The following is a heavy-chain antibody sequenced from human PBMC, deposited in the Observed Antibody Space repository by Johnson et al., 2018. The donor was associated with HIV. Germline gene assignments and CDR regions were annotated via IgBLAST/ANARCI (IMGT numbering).Heavy chain of an antibody. CDR2: ISGSGGST. CDR1: GFTFRNYA. V-gene: IGHV3-23*04. D-gene: IGHD3-16*01. Sequence: VQLVESGGDLVQPGGSLRLSCAASGFTFRNYALTWVRQAPGKGLDWVSSISGSGGSTHYADYVKGRFTISRDNSKSTLYLQMNSLRAEDTAIYYCASSNYYDQDAFDIWGQGTMVTVSS. CDR3: ASSNYYDQDAFDI. J-gene: IGHJ3*02.